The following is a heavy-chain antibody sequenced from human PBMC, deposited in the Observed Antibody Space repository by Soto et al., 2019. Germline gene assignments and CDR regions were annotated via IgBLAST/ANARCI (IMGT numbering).Heavy chain of an antibody. J-gene: IGHJ5*02. D-gene: IGHD3-16*01. CDR2: IFHTGDT. CDR3: ARDTNSLDP. Sequence: PSETLSLTCTVSGGSISSYYWSWIRQPPGKGLEWIGSIFHTGDTYYNPSLKSRITMSVDTSRNQFSLKLTSLTAADTAVYYCARDTNSLDPWGQGTLVTVSS. CDR1: GGSISSYY. V-gene: IGHV4-59*04.